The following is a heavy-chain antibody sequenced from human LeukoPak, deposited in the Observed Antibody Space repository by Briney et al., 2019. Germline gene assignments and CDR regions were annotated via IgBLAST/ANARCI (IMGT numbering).Heavy chain of an antibody. Sequence: GESLKISCKASGYSFTTYWIGWVRQMPGKGLEWMGIIYPADSAAKYSPSFQGQVTISADKSISTAYLQWSSLKASDTAMYYCARHKSGYYSHYYYYYMDVWGKGTTVTVSS. V-gene: IGHV5-51*01. CDR1: GYSFTTYW. CDR2: IYPADSAA. J-gene: IGHJ6*03. CDR3: ARHKSGYYSHYYYYYMDV. D-gene: IGHD3-22*01.